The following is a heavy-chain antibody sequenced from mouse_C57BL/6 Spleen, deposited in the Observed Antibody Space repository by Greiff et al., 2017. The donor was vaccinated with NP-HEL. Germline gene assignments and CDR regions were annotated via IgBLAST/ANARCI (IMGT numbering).Heavy chain of an antibody. V-gene: IGHV3-6*01. CDR1: GYSITSGYY. CDR3: AREDITTVVNAMDY. J-gene: IGHJ4*01. Sequence: EVKLVESGPGLVKPSQSLSLTCSVTGYSITSGYYWNWIRQFPGNKLEWMGYISYDGSNNYNPSLKNRISITRDTSKNQFFLKLNSVTTEDTATYYCAREDITTVVNAMDYWGQGTSVTVSS. D-gene: IGHD1-1*01. CDR2: ISYDGSN.